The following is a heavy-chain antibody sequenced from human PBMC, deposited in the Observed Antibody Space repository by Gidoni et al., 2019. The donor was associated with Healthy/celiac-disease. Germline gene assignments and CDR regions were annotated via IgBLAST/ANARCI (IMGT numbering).Heavy chain of an antibody. CDR2: IYYSGST. J-gene: IGHJ3*02. CDR1: GGSISSYY. D-gene: IGHD3-16*01. V-gene: IGHV4-59*01. CDR3: ARDQSKLGGAQDAFDI. Sequence: QMLLQESRPSLVKPSETLSLTCTVSGGSISSYYWSWIRQPPGKGLEWIGYIYYSGSTNYNPSLKSRVTISVDTSKNQFSLKLSSVTAADTAVYYCARDQSKLGGAQDAFDIWGQGTMVTVSS.